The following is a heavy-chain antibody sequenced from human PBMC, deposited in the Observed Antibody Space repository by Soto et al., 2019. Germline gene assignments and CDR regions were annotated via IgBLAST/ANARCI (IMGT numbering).Heavy chain of an antibody. CDR3: AKVLREYSGYDRGPFDY. J-gene: IGHJ4*02. CDR1: GFTFDDYA. D-gene: IGHD5-12*01. Sequence: EVRLVESGGGLVQPGRSLRLSCAASGFTFDDYAMHWVRQAPGKGLEGVSGISWNSGSIGYADSVKGRFTISRDNAKTSLYLHMNSLRAEDTALYYCAKVLREYSGYDRGPFDYWGQGTLVTVSS. CDR2: ISWNSGSI. V-gene: IGHV3-9*01.